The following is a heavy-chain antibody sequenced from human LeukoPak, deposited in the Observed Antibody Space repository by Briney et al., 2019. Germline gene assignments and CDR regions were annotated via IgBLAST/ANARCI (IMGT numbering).Heavy chain of an antibody. J-gene: IGHJ4*02. CDR1: GFTFTNYW. D-gene: IGHD6-13*01. CDR2: INSDGSST. V-gene: IGHV3-74*01. Sequence: GGSLRLSCAASGFTFTNYWMHWVRQAPGKGLVWVSRINSDGSSTTYADSVKGRFTISRDNAKNTLYLQMNSLRAEDTAVYYCARPPGGIAATWGQGTLVTVSS. CDR3: ARPPGGIAAT.